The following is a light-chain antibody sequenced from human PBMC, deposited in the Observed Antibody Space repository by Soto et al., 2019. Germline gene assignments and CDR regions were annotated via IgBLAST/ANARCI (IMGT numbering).Light chain of an antibody. J-gene: IGLJ1*01. V-gene: IGLV2-14*01. Sequence: QSALTQPASVSGSPGQSITISCTGTSSDVGGYNYVSWYQQHPGKAPKLMIYEVSNRPSGVSNRFSGSTSGNTASLTISGLQAEDEADYYCSSYTSSSNYVFGTGTKLTVL. CDR1: SSDVGGYNY. CDR2: EVS. CDR3: SSYTSSSNYV.